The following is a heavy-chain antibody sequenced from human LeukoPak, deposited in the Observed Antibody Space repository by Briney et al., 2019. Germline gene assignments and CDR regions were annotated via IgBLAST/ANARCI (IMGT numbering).Heavy chain of an antibody. D-gene: IGHD2-15*01. CDR2: ISSSGSTI. CDR1: GFTFSSYE. Sequence: GGSLRLSCAASGFTFSSYEMNWVRQAPGKGLEWVSYISSSGSTIYYADSVKGRFTISRDNAKNSLYLQMNSLRAEDTAVYYCARDGYCSGGSCYHPYTPYYYYYGMDVWGQGTTVTVSS. J-gene: IGHJ6*02. V-gene: IGHV3-48*03. CDR3: ARDGYCSGGSCYHPYTPYYYYYGMDV.